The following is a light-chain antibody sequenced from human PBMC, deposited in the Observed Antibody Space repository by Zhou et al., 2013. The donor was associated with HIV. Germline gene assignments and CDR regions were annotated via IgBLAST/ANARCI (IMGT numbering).Light chain of an antibody. V-gene: IGKV1-5*03. CDR1: QSISNW. J-gene: IGKJ1*01. CDR2: KAS. CDR3: QQYNTYSGT. Sequence: DIQMTQSPSTLSASVGDRVTIACRASQSISNWLAWYQKRPGKAPKLLISKASSLESGVPLRFSGSRSGTEFTLTISSLQPDDYATYYCQQYNTYSGTFGQGTKVDIK.